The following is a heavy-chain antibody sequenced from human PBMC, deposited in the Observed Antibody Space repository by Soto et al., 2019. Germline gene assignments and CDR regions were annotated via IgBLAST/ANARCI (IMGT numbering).Heavy chain of an antibody. D-gene: IGHD2-2*01. CDR3: ARVYCSTTSCLDFEY. Sequence: QVHLVQSGAEVKKPGASVKVSCKASGYTFTSYAIHWVRQAPGQRLEWMGWIYAGNGNTKYSQKSQGRVTITRDTSASTGYMELSSLRSEDTAVYYCARVYCSTTSCLDFEYWGQGTLVTVSS. V-gene: IGHV1-3*01. J-gene: IGHJ4*02. CDR2: IYAGNGNT. CDR1: GYTFTSYA.